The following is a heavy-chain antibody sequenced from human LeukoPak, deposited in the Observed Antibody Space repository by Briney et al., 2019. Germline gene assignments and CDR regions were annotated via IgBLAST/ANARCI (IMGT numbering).Heavy chain of an antibody. J-gene: IGHJ4*02. D-gene: IGHD1-1*01. CDR2: MSSRGYPT. CDR1: GFTFSDYY. CDR3: ARVGIALTSPFDY. Sequence: PGGSLRLSCLASGFTFSDYYMSWVRQAPGKGPEWISYMSSRGYPTYYAESVKGRFTISRDNAKNTLYLQTHNLRTDDTAVYFCARVGIALTSPFDYWGLGTLVAVSS. V-gene: IGHV3-11*01.